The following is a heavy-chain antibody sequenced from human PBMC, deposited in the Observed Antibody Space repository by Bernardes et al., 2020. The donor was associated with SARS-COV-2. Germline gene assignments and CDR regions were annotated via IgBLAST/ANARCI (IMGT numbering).Heavy chain of an antibody. CDR2: IRSSGSST. J-gene: IGHJ4*02. D-gene: IGHD5-18*01. Sequence: GGSLRLSCAASGFTFSRYAMSWVRQAPGKGLEWVPAIRSSGSSTYYADSVKGRFTISRDNSKNTLYLQMNSLRAEDTAIYYCVKAAGGYSYGYNFDYWGQGTLVTVSS. V-gene: IGHV3-23*01. CDR1: GFTFSRYA. CDR3: VKAAGGYSYGYNFDY.